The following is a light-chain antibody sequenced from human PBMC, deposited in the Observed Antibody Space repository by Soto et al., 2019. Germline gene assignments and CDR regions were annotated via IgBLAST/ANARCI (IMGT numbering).Light chain of an antibody. CDR2: AAS. CDR1: QSISSY. Sequence: DIQMTRSPSSLSASVGDRVTITCRASQSISSYLNWYQQKPGKAPKLLIYAASSLQSGVPSRFSGSGSGRDFTLTISSLQPEDFAIYYCQQSYSTPGFTFGGGTKVEIK. V-gene: IGKV1-39*01. J-gene: IGKJ4*01. CDR3: QQSYSTPGFT.